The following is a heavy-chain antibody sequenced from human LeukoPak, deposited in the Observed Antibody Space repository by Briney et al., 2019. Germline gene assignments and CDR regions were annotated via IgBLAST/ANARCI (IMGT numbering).Heavy chain of an antibody. CDR2: ISSSSCYI. V-gene: IGHV3-21*01. J-gene: IGHJ6*03. CDR1: GFTFNTYW. Sequence: GGSLRLSCAASGFTFNTYWMHWARQDPGKGLEWVSSISSSSCYIYYADSVKGRFTISRDNAKNSLYLQMNSLRAEDTAVYYCARDGDPRKDYYYYYYMDVWGKGTTVTVSS. D-gene: IGHD7-27*01. CDR3: ARDGDPRKDYYYYYYMDV.